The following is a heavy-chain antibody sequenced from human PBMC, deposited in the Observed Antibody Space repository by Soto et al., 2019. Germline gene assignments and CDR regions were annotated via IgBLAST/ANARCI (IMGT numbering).Heavy chain of an antibody. CDR2: IKQDGSEK. D-gene: IGHD5-18*01. V-gene: IGHV3-7*05. CDR3: ARGKRGCSYGKPPGYYYYYGMDV. Sequence: PGGSLRLSCAASGFTFSSYWMSWVRQAPGKGLEWVANIKQDGSEKYYVDSVKGRFTISRDNAKNSLYLQMNSLRAEDTAVYYCARGKRGCSYGKPPGYYYYYGMDVWGQGTTVTVSS. J-gene: IGHJ6*02. CDR1: GFTFSSYW.